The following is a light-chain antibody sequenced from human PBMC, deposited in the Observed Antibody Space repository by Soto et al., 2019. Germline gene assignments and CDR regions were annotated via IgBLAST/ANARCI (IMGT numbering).Light chain of an antibody. CDR2: GVS. V-gene: IGKV3-15*01. Sequence: EIFMTQSPATLSVSPGERATLSCRASQSVRSKLAWYQQKPGQAPSLLIYGVSTRATGVPVKLSGSGSGTDFTLTISRLEPEDFAVYYCQQYGSSRTFGQGTKVDIK. CDR1: QSVRSK. J-gene: IGKJ1*01. CDR3: QQYGSSRT.